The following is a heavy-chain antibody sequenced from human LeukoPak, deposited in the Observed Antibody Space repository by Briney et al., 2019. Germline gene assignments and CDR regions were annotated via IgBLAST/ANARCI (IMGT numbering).Heavy chain of an antibody. CDR1: GYTFTGYY. V-gene: IGHV1-2*02. CDR2: SDPKSGAT. Sequence: ASVKVPCKASGYTFTGYYMHWVRQAPGQRFEWMGWSDPKSGATKYEHFQGRVTMTRDTSISTAYMELSRLTSDDTAVYYCARGNFYDNKGYSPELRYWGQGTLVTVSS. D-gene: IGHD3-10*01. J-gene: IGHJ4*02. CDR3: ARGNFYDNKGYSPELRY.